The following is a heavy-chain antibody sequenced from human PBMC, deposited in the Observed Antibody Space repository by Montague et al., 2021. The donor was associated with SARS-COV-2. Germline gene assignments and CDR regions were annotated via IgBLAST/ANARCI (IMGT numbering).Heavy chain of an antibody. J-gene: IGHJ4*02. V-gene: IGHV4-59*08. CDR3: ARQVAMVREPFDS. CDR1: GDSVSRYY. CDR2: IYYYGSV. Sequence: SETLSFTCTVAGDSVSRYYWNWIRQSPGKGLEWIANIYYYGSVNYNTSLKSRLSISLDTSKNQLSLTLTSVTAADTATYYCARQVAMVREPFDSWGQGTLVLVSS. D-gene: IGHD3-10*01.